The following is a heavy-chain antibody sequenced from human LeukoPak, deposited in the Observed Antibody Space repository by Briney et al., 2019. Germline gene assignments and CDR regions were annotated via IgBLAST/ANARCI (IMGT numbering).Heavy chain of an antibody. J-gene: IGHJ6*04. V-gene: IGHV3-21*01. Sequence: GGSLGLSFPASGFTFSSYSMSWVRQVPGKGWGWVSSISSSSSYIYYSDLVKGRFTISRDNANNSLYLQMNSLRAEDTAVYYCARDPIPNPYYYYGMDVWGKGTTVTVST. CDR1: GFTFSSYS. CDR3: ARDPIPNPYYYYGMDV. CDR2: ISSSSSYI.